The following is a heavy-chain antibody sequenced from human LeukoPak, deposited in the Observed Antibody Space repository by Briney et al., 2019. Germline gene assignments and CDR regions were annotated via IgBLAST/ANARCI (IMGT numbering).Heavy chain of an antibody. D-gene: IGHD3-22*01. Sequence: ASVKVSCKAFGYTFTSYGISWVRQAPGQGLEWMGWISGYNGYTHYANNHQGRVTMTTDTSTSTAYMELRSLRSDDTAVYYCARDEARYSSGYYPNWFDPWGQGTLVTVSS. CDR2: ISGYNGYT. CDR3: ARDEARYSSGYYPNWFDP. J-gene: IGHJ5*02. V-gene: IGHV1-18*01. CDR1: GYTFTSYG.